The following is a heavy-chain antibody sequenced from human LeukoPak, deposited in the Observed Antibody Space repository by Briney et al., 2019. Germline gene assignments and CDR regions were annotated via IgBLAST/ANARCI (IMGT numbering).Heavy chain of an antibody. J-gene: IGHJ3*02. CDR2: INPSGGST. Sequence: ASVKVSRKASGYTFTSYYMHWVRQAPGQGLEWMGIINPSGGSTSYAQKFQGRVTMTRDTSTSTVYMELSSLRSEDTAVYYCARMYGSSGWYPAFDIWGQGTMVTVSS. D-gene: IGHD6-19*01. CDR1: GYTFTSYY. V-gene: IGHV1-46*01. CDR3: ARMYGSSGWYPAFDI.